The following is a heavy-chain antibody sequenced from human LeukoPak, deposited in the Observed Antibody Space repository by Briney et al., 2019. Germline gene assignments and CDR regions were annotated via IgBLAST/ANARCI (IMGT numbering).Heavy chain of an antibody. V-gene: IGHV1-58*02. Sequence: GVSVKVSCKASGFTFTSSAMQWVRQARGQRLEWIGWIVVGSGNTNYAQKFQERVTITRDMSTSTAYMELSSLRSEDTAVYYCAALGQGPYYYGSGSYQTFDYWGQGTLVTVSS. D-gene: IGHD3-10*01. CDR1: GFTFTSSA. CDR2: IVVGSGNT. CDR3: AALGQGPYYYGSGSYQTFDY. J-gene: IGHJ4*02.